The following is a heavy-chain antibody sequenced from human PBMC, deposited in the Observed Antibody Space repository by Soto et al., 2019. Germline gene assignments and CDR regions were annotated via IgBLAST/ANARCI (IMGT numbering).Heavy chain of an antibody. Sequence: ASVKVSCKASGYTFTSSYMHWVRQAPGQGLEWMGGIIPIFGRTSYAQKFQGRVTITRDESTSTAYMELSSLRSEDTAVYYCARSDYWGQGTLVTVSS. CDR3: ARSDY. CDR1: GYTFTSSY. CDR2: IIPIFGRT. V-gene: IGHV1-46*01. J-gene: IGHJ4*02.